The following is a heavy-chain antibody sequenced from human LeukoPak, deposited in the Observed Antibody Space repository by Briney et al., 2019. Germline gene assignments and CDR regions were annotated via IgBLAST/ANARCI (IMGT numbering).Heavy chain of an antibody. V-gene: IGHV4-34*01. D-gene: IGHD4-11*01. CDR2: INHSGST. J-gene: IGHJ4*02. Sequence: SETLSLTCAVYGGSFSGYYWSWIRQPPGKGLEWIGEINHSGSTNYNPSLRSRVTISVDTSKNQFSLKLSSVTAADTAVYYCASGLMTTVSHWGQGTLVTVSS. CDR3: ASGLMTTVSH. CDR1: GGSFSGYY.